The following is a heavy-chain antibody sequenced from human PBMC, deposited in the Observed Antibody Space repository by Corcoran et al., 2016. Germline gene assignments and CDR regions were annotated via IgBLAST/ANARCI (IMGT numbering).Heavy chain of an antibody. CDR3: TTGSRQTGVVVAAIDY. Sequence: EVQLVESGGGLVKPGGSLRLSCAASGFTFSNAWMSWVRQAPGKGLEWVGRIKSTTDGGTTDYAAPVKGRFTISRDDSKNTLYLQMNSLKTEDTAVYYCTTGSRQTGVVVAAIDYWGQGTLVTVSS. D-gene: IGHD2-15*01. J-gene: IGHJ4*02. CDR1: GFTFSNAW. CDR2: IKSTTDGGTT. V-gene: IGHV3-15*01.